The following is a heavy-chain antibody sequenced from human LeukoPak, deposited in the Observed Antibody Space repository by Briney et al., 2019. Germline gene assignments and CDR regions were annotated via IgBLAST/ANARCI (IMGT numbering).Heavy chain of an antibody. J-gene: IGHJ4*02. CDR1: GGSISGGGYS. CDR2: IYHSGST. CDR3: ARGGDYYDSSGAFDY. D-gene: IGHD3-22*01. Sequence: PSETLSLTCAVSGGSISGGGYSWSWIRQPPGKGLEWIGYIYHSGSTYYNPSLKSRVTISVDRSKNQFSLKLSSVTAADTAVYYCARGGDYYDSSGAFDYWGQGTLVTVSS. V-gene: IGHV4-30-2*01.